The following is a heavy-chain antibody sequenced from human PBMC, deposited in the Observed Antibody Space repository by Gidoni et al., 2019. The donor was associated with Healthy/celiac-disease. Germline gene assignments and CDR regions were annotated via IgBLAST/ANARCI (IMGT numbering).Heavy chain of an antibody. J-gene: IGHJ4*02. CDR1: GFTFSRYS. D-gene: IGHD2-15*01. V-gene: IGHV3-21*01. Sequence: EVQLVESGGGLVKPGGSLRLSCAASGFTFSRYSMNWVRQAPGKGLEWVSSISSSSSYIYYADSVKGRFTISRENAKNSLYLQMNSLRAEDTAVYYCARGVGYCSGGSCYSLYYFDYWGQGTLVTVSS. CDR3: ARGVGYCSGGSCYSLYYFDY. CDR2: ISSSSSYI.